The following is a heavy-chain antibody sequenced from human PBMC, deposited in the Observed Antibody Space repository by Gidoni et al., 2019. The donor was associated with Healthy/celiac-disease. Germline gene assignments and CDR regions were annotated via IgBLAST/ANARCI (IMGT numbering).Heavy chain of an antibody. CDR3: AKDHNIVVVPRDSYFDY. CDR1: GFPFSSYG. Sequence: QVQLVESGGGVVQPGRYLRLPCAASGFPFSSYGMHWVRQAPGKGLEWVAVISYDGSNKYYADSVKGRFTISRDNSKNTLYLQMNSLRAEDTAVYYCAKDHNIVVVPRDSYFDYWGQGTLVTVSS. CDR2: ISYDGSNK. J-gene: IGHJ4*02. V-gene: IGHV3-30*18. D-gene: IGHD2-2*01.